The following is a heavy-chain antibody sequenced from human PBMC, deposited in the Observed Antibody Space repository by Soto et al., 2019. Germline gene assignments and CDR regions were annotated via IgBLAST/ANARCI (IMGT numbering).Heavy chain of an antibody. CDR2: IFSNDKK. CDR3: ARIDERTRELLS. CDR1: GFSLSNARMG. J-gene: IGHJ4*02. V-gene: IGHV2-26*01. Sequence: QVTLKESGPVLVKPTETLKLTCTVSGFSLSNARMGVSWIRQPPGKALEWLAHIFSNDKKSYSTSLKSSLTISKDTSKSQVVLTMTNMDPVDTATYYCARIDERTRELLSWGQGTLVTVSS. D-gene: IGHD2-21*02.